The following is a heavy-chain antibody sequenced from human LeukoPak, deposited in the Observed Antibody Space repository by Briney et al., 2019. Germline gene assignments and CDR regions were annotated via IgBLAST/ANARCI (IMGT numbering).Heavy chain of an antibody. V-gene: IGHV3-7*01. J-gene: IGHJ3*02. CDR2: IKQDGSEK. Sequence: GGSLRLSCAASGFTFSNYAMTWVRQAPGKGLEWVANIKQDGSEKYFVDSVKGRFTISRDNAKNSLYLQMNSLRAEDTAVYYCARDVLLWFGESYDAFDIWGQGTMVTVSS. CDR3: ARDVLLWFGESYDAFDI. D-gene: IGHD3-10*01. CDR1: GFTFSNYA.